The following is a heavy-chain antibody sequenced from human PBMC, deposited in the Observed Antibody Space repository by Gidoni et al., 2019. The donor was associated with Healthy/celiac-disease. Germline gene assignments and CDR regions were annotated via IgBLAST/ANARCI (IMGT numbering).Heavy chain of an antibody. V-gene: IGHV4-38-2*02. CDR1: GYSISSGYY. J-gene: IGHJ4*02. CDR2: IYHSGST. Sequence: QVQLQASGPGLVKPSETLSLTCPVSGYSISSGYYWGGIRQHPGKGLEWIGSIYHSGSTYYNPYLKSRVTISVDTSKNQFSLKLSSVTAADTAVYYCARDSAGETDYWGQGTLVTVSS. D-gene: IGHD3-10*01. CDR3: ARDSAGETDY.